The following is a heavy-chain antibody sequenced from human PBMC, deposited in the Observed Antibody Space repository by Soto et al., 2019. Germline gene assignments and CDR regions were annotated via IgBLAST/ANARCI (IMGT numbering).Heavy chain of an antibody. Sequence: PSETLALTCAACGGSFKGYYWGWTRQPPGKGLEWIGEINHSGSTNYNPSLKSRVTISVDTSKNQFSLKLSSVTAADTAVYYCARAKFLEWLLSIAGDSYFDLWARGTLVNVSS. CDR1: GGSFKGYY. D-gene: IGHD3-3*01. CDR2: INHSGST. CDR3: ARAKFLEWLLSIAGDSYFDL. V-gene: IGHV4-34*01. J-gene: IGHJ2*01.